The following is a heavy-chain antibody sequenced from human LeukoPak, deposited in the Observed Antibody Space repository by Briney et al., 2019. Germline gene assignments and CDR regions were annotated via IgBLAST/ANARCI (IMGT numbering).Heavy chain of an antibody. D-gene: IGHD6-13*01. CDR2: IYYSGST. J-gene: IGHJ4*02. CDR1: GGSISSSSYY. CDR3: ARLGSSWPIDY. Sequence: PSETLSLTCTVSGGSISSSSYYWGWIRQPPGKGLEWIGRIYYSGSTYSNPSLKSRVTVSVATSKNQFSLKLSSVTAADTAVYYCARLGSSWPIDYWGQGTLVTVSS. V-gene: IGHV4-39*01.